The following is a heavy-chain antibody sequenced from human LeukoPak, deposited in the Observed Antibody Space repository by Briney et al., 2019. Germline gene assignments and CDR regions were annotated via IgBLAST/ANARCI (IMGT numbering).Heavy chain of an antibody. CDR2: IYYSGST. Sequence: SETLSLTCTVSGGSISSYYWSGIRQPPGKGLEWIGYIYYSGSTNYNPSLKSRVTISVDTSKNQFSLKLSSVTAADTAVYYCARINGVSSDAFDIWGQGTMVTVSS. V-gene: IGHV4-59*08. CDR3: ARINGVSSDAFDI. J-gene: IGHJ3*02. CDR1: GGSISSYY. D-gene: IGHD2-8*01.